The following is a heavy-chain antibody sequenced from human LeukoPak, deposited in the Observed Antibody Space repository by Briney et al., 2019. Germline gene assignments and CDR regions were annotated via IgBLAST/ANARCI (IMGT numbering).Heavy chain of an antibody. CDR2: ISGSGGST. D-gene: IGHD2-2*01. CDR1: GFTFSSYA. CDR3: AKVVPDYYYYYMDV. V-gene: IGHV3-23*01. Sequence: GGSLRLSCAASGFTFSSYAMSWVRQAPGKGLEWVSAISGSGGSTYYADSVKGRFTISRDNSKNTLYLQMNSPRAEDTAVYYCAKVVPDYYYYYMDVWGKGTTVTVSS. J-gene: IGHJ6*03.